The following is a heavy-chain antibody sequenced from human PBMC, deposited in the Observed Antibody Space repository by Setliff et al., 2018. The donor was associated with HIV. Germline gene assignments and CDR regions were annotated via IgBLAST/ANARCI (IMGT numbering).Heavy chain of an antibody. CDR2: TNPSGST. CDR1: VGSFSGHY. Sequence: TSETLSLTCAVYVGSFSGHYWIWIRQPPGKGLEWIGETNPSGSTKYNPSLKSRVTISVDRSKNQFSLKLSSVTAADTAVYYCARGRHCMDGRCYPHYYYYYHYMDVWAKGTTVTVSS. V-gene: IGHV4-34*01. D-gene: IGHD2-15*01. J-gene: IGHJ6*03. CDR3: ARGRHCMDGRCYPHYYYYYHYMDV.